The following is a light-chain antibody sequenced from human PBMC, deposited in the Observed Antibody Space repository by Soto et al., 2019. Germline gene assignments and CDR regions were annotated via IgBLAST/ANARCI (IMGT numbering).Light chain of an antibody. J-gene: IGKJ3*01. V-gene: IGKV1-9*01. CDR3: QQLNIFHIP. CDR2: GAS. CDR1: QGISSF. Sequence: IQLTQSPSSLSASVGDRVTITCRASQGISSFLAWYQQKPGKAPKLLIYGASTLRSGVPSRFSGSGAGTDLTLTISSLQHDDFATYYCQQLNIFHIPFGPRTKVDIK.